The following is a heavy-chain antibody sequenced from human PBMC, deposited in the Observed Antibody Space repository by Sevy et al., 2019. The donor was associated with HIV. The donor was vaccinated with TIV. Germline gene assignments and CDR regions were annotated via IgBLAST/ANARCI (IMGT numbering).Heavy chain of an antibody. D-gene: IGHD3-22*01. CDR1: SGSISSSTYY. J-gene: IGHJ4*02. CDR3: ASHNYSDRSGYYYPVWFDY. CDR2: IFYSGSP. Sequence: SETLSLTCTVSSGSISSSTYYWAWIRQSPGKGLEWIGSIFYSGSPYYNPSLQSRLTISVDTSKNQFSLKLSSVTAADTAVYYCASHNYSDRSGYYYPVWFDYWGRGTLVTVSS. V-gene: IGHV4-39*01.